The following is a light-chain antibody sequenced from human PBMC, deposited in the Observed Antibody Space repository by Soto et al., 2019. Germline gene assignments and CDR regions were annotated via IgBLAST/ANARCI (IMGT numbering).Light chain of an antibody. Sequence: EIVLTQSPGTLALAPGERAPLSCRASQSVSRRYLAWYQHKAGQAPRLLIYGASSRATGIPDRFSGSGSGTDFTLTISRLEPEDFAVYYCQQYGSSPSTTFGQGTRLEIK. CDR3: QQYGSSPSTT. V-gene: IGKV3-20*01. J-gene: IGKJ5*01. CDR2: GAS. CDR1: QSVSRRY.